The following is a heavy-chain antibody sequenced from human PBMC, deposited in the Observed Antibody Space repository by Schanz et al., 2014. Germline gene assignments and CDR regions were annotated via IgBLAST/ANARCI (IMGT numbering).Heavy chain of an antibody. V-gene: IGHV3-48*01. CDR3: VRDSFFAFDY. J-gene: IGHJ4*02. CDR1: GFSFTTYA. Sequence: EVHLLDSGGGLVQPGGSLRLSCASSGFSFTTYAMIWVRQAPGKGLEWVSYVSRSTPDIYYADSVKGRFTMARDNAKNSVFLQMNSLRAEDAAVYYCVRDSFFAFDYWGQGTLVTVSS. CDR2: VSRSTPDI. D-gene: IGHD3-3*01.